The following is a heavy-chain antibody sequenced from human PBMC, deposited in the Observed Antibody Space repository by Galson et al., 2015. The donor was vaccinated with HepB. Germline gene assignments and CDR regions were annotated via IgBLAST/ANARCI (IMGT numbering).Heavy chain of an antibody. CDR1: GFTFSSYS. V-gene: IGHV3-21*01. CDR2: ISSSSSYI. Sequence: SLRLSCAASGFTFSSYSMNWVRQAPGKGLEWVSSISSSSSYIYYADSVKGRFTISRDNAKNSLYLQMNSLRAEDTAVYYCARGEIYCSGGSCYSFDYWGQGTLVTVSS. CDR3: ARGEIYCSGGSCYSFDY. J-gene: IGHJ4*02. D-gene: IGHD2-15*01.